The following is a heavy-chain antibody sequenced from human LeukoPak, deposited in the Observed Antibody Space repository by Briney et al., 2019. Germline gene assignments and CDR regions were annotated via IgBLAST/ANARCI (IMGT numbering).Heavy chain of an antibody. CDR2: IYTSGST. Sequence: SETLSLTCTVSGYSISSGYYWSWIRQPAGKGLEWIGHIYTSGSTNYNPSLKSRVTISVDTSKNQFSLKLSSVTAADTAVYYCARGKEGFDPWGQGTLVTVPS. CDR1: GYSISSGYY. J-gene: IGHJ5*02. CDR3: ARGKEGFDP. V-gene: IGHV4-61*09.